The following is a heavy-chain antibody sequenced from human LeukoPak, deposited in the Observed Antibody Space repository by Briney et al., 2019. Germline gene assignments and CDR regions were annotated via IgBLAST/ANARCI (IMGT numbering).Heavy chain of an antibody. CDR3: ARPYCSSTSCYPAFDI. CDR2: IIPIFGTA. V-gene: IGHV1-69*13. J-gene: IGHJ3*02. CDR1: GGTFSSYA. Sequence: SVEVSCKASGGTFSSYAISWVRQAPGQGLEWMGGIIPIFGTANYAQKFQGRVTITADESTSTAYMELSSLRSEDTAVYYCARPYCSSTSCYPAFDIWGQGTMVTVSS. D-gene: IGHD2-2*01.